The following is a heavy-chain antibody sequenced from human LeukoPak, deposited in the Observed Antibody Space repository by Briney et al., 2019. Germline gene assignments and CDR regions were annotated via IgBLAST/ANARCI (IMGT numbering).Heavy chain of an antibody. CDR1: GFSLSTSGVG. CDR3: AHMCLVPAAIMAAEYFQH. Sequence: SGPTLVNPTQTLTLTCTFSGFSLSTSGVGVGWIRQPPGKALEWLALIYWDDDKRYSPSLKSRLTITKDTSKNQVVLTVTNMDPVDTATYYCAHMCLVPAAIMAAEYFQHWGQGTLVTVSS. D-gene: IGHD2-2*01. CDR2: IYWDDDK. J-gene: IGHJ1*01. V-gene: IGHV2-5*02.